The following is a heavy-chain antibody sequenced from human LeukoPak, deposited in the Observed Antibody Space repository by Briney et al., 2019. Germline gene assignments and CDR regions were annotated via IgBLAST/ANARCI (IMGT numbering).Heavy chain of an antibody. CDR1: GFTFSSYA. Sequence: GGSLRLSCAASGFTFSSYAMSWVRQAPGKGLEWVSAISGSGGSTYYADSVKGRFTISRDNSKNTLYVQMNSLRAEDTAVYYCAKDVCMDGSGYDCSDLYDYWGQGTLVTVSS. J-gene: IGHJ4*02. V-gene: IGHV3-23*01. CDR2: ISGSGGST. D-gene: IGHD5-12*01. CDR3: AKDVCMDGSGYDCSDLYDY.